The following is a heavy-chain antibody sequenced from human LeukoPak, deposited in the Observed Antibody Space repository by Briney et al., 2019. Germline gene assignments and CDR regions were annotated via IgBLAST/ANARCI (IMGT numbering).Heavy chain of an antibody. CDR1: GGSISSSNW. CDR2: IYYSGST. Sequence: SETLSLTCAVSGGSISSSNWWSWVRQPPGKGLEWIGYIYYSGSTNYNPSLKSRVTISVDTSKNQFSLKLSSMTAADTAIYYCARETSSGWYHHWGQGILVTVSS. D-gene: IGHD6-19*01. V-gene: IGHV4-4*02. CDR3: ARETSSGWYHH. J-gene: IGHJ5*02.